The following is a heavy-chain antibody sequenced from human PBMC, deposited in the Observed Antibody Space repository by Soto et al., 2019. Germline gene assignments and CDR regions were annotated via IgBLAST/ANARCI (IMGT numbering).Heavy chain of an antibody. CDR1: GYTFTSYD. J-gene: IGHJ6*02. CDR3: ARDWALRYCSSTSCYYYYYGMDV. D-gene: IGHD2-2*01. Sequence: ASLKVSCKASGYTFTSYDLNWVRQATGKGLEWMGWMNPNSGNTGYAQKFQGRVTMTRNTSISTAYMELSSLRSEDTAVYYCARDWALRYCSSTSCYYYYYGMDVWGQGTTVTVSS. V-gene: IGHV1-8*01. CDR2: MNPNSGNT.